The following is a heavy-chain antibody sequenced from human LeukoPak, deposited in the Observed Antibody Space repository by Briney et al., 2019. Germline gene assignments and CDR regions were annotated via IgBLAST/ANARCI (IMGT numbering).Heavy chain of an antibody. V-gene: IGHV4-39*07. CDR3: AREVYDILTGYFYY. CDR2: IYYSGST. CDR1: GGSISSSSCY. D-gene: IGHD3-9*01. Sequence: SETLSFTCTVSGGSISSSSCYWGWIRQPPGKGLEWIGSIYYSGSTYYNPSLKSRVTISVDTSKNQFSLKLSSVTAADTAVYYCAREVYDILTGYFYYWGQGTLVTVSS. J-gene: IGHJ4*02.